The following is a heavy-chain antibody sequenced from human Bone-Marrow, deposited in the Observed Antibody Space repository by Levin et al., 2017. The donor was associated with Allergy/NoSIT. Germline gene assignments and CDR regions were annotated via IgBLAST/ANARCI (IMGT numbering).Heavy chain of an antibody. CDR3: ARGRGSTVFGVDGEFDY. CDR2: FNPKSGNT. V-gene: IGHV1-2*06. J-gene: IGHJ4*02. D-gene: IGHD3-16*01. CDR1: AYTFVGYY. Sequence: GASVKVSCKATAYTFVGYYIHWVRQAPGQGLEWMGRFNPKSGNTDFAQKFQARVSVTRNTYMGTTHMELASLTSDDTAVYYCARGRGSTVFGVDGEFDYWGQGSLVIVSS.